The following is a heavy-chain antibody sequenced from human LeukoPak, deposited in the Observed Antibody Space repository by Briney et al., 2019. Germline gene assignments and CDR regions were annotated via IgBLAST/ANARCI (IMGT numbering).Heavy chain of an antibody. CDR1: GGSFSGYY. Sequence: SETLSLTCAVYGGSFSGYYWSWIRQPPGKGLEWIGEINHSRSTNYNPSLKSRVTISVDTSKNQFSLKLSSVTAADTAVYYCARVVGYSSSWYHYYYGMDVWGQGTTVTVSS. V-gene: IGHV4-34*01. CDR3: ARVVGYSSSWYHYYYGMDV. J-gene: IGHJ6*02. CDR2: INHSRST. D-gene: IGHD6-13*01.